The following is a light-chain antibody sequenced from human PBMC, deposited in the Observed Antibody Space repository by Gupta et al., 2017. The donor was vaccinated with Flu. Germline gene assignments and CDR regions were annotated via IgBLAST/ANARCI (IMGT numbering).Light chain of an antibody. CDR3: QQYKNWPAWT. J-gene: IGKJ1*01. CDR1: QSVSSN. CDR2: GAS. Sequence: EIVMTQSPATLSVSPGERATLSCRASQSVSSNLAWYQQKPGQAPRLLIYGASTRATGIPARFSGSGSGTEFTLTISSRQSEDFAGYYCQQYKNWPAWTFGQGTKVEIK. V-gene: IGKV3-15*01.